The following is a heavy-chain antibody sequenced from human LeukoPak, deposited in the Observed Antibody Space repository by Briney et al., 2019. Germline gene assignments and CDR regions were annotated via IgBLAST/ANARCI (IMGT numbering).Heavy chain of an antibody. CDR1: GYAFTSYG. D-gene: IGHD6-13*01. CDR3: ARDLGRAATEYYFDY. Sequence: ASVKVSCKASGYAFTSYGISWVRQAPGQGLEWMGWISAYNGNTNYAQKLQGRVTMTTDTSTSTAYMELRSLRSDDTAVYYCARDLGRAATEYYFDYWGQGTLVTVSS. CDR2: ISAYNGNT. J-gene: IGHJ4*02. V-gene: IGHV1-18*01.